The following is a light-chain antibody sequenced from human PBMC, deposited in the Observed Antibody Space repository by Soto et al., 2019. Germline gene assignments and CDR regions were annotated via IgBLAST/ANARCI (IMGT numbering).Light chain of an antibody. CDR1: QSISSW. V-gene: IGKV1-5*01. CDR2: DAS. Sequence: DIQMAQSPSTLSAAVGDRVTITCRASQSISSWWAWYQQKPGKAPKLLIYDASSLESGVPSRFSGSGSGTEFTLTISSLQPDDFATYSCQQSYSTPITFGQGTRLEIK. CDR3: QQSYSTPIT. J-gene: IGKJ5*01.